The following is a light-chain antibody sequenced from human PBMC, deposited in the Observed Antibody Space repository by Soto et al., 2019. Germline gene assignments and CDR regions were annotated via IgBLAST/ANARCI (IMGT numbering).Light chain of an antibody. CDR1: QDIRKY. CDR3: QHYDHLPPFT. CDR2: GAS. V-gene: IGKV1-33*01. Sequence: DIQMTQSPSSLSASVGDRVTITCQASQDIRKYLSWYQQKPGRAPKLLIYGASNLETGVPSRFSGSGYGSDLTFTISSLQPEGVATYYCQHYDHLPPFTFGPGTKVAVK. J-gene: IGKJ3*01.